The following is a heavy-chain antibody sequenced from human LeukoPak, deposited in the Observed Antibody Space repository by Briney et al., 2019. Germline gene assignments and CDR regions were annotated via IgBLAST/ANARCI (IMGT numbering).Heavy chain of an antibody. D-gene: IGHD1-26*01. J-gene: IGHJ4*02. Sequence: SCKASGYTFTSYYMHWVRQAPGKGLEWVAVISYDGSNKYYADSVKGRFTISRDNSKNTLYLQMNSLRAEDTAVYYCARVSVGALDYWGQGTLVTVSS. V-gene: IGHV3-30-3*01. CDR2: ISYDGSNK. CDR1: GYTFTSYY. CDR3: ARVSVGALDY.